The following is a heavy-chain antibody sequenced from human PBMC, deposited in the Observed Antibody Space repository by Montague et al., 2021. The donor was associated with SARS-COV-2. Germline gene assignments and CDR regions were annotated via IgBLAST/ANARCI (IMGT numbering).Heavy chain of an antibody. J-gene: IGHJ4*02. D-gene: IGHD4-17*01. Sequence: CAISGDSVWSNTAAWSWIRQSPSGGLEWLGRTNYRSKWTSGYATXVEGRISIDPDTSKNQFFLHLRSVTPEDTGVYYCVRDTGSAQAGFDAWGQGTLVTVSS. CDR3: VRDTGSAQAGFDA. CDR2: TNYRSKWTS. CDR1: GDSVWSNTAA. V-gene: IGHV6-1*01.